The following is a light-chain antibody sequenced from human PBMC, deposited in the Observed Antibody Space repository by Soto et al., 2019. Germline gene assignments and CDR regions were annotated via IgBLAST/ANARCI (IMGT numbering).Light chain of an antibody. CDR2: DAS. Sequence: DSQMTQCPSSLSASVGDRVTITCRASQDMNSYLNWFQQKPGKAPKLLIFDASNLQTGVTSRFSGTESGTDFTFTIKGMQPEDFATYFRPPYDTHLEPTVGGWTIV. V-gene: IGKV1-33*01. CDR3: PPYDTHLEPT. CDR1: QDMNSY. J-gene: IGKJ4*01.